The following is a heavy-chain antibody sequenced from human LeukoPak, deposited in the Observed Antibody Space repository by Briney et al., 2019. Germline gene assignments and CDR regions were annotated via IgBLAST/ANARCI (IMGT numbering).Heavy chain of an antibody. V-gene: IGHV3-23*01. CDR1: GLPFSRFD. D-gene: IGHD5-12*01. J-gene: IGHJ4*02. CDR2: ISGSGSSP. CDR3: AKESLVGSSFDC. Sequence: GGSVRLSCAASGLPFSRFDMQWVRQAPGKALEGVSTISGSGSSPYYADSVKGRFTISRDNSKNTLFLQLNSLRAEDTAVYFCAKESLVGSSFDCWGQGTLVTVSS.